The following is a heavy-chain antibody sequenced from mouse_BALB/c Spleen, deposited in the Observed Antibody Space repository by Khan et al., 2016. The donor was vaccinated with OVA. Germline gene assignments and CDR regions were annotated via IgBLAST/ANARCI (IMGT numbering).Heavy chain of an antibody. V-gene: IGHV5-6*01. CDR1: GFTFSAYS. CDR3: ESHLTGSFAY. CDR2: ISSGADYT. D-gene: IGHD4-1*01. Sequence: EVQRVESGGDLVKPGGSLKLSCAASGFTFSAYSMSWVRQTPDKRLEWVATISSGADYTYYPDGVKGRFTISRDNAKNTLYLQMSSLKSEDTAMYYCESHLTGSFAYWGQGTLVTVSA. J-gene: IGHJ3*01.